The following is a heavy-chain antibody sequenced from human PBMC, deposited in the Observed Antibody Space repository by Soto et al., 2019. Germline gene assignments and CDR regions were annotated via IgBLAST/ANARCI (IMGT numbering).Heavy chain of an antibody. V-gene: IGHV1-18*01. CDR2: ISAYNGNT. Sequence: ASVKVSCKASGYTFTSYGISWVRQAPGQGLEWMGWISAYNGNTNYAQKLQGRVTMTTDTSTSTAYMELRSLRSDDTTVYYCASSVGDTAMVQPFDYWGQGTLVTVSS. CDR1: GYTFTSYG. CDR3: ASSVGDTAMVQPFDY. D-gene: IGHD5-18*01. J-gene: IGHJ4*02.